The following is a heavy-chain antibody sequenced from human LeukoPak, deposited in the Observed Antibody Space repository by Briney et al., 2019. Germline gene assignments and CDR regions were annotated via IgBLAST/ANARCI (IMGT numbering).Heavy chain of an antibody. Sequence: GGSLRLSCAASGFTFGSYSMNWVRQAPGKGPEWVSSISSRSSYIYYADSVKGRFTISRDNAKNSLYLQMNSLRAEDTAVYYCARGRERSVEMAIIPFDYWGQGTLVTVSS. CDR1: GFTFGSYS. J-gene: IGHJ4*02. CDR2: ISSRSSYI. V-gene: IGHV3-21*01. CDR3: ARGRERSVEMAIIPFDY. D-gene: IGHD5-24*01.